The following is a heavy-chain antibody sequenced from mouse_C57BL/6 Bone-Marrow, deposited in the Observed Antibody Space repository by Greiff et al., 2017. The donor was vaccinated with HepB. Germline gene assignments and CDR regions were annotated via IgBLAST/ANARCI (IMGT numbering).Heavy chain of an antibody. CDR3: ARSYYGSSHQAWFAY. D-gene: IGHD1-1*01. CDR1: GYAFTNYL. Sequence: QVQLQQSGAELVRPGTSVKVSCKASGYAFTNYLIEWVKQRPGQGLEWIGVINPGSGGTNYNEKFKGKATLTADKSSSTAYMQLSSLTSEDSAVYFWARSYYGSSHQAWFAYWGQGTLVTVSA. CDR2: INPGSGGT. J-gene: IGHJ3*01. V-gene: IGHV1-54*01.